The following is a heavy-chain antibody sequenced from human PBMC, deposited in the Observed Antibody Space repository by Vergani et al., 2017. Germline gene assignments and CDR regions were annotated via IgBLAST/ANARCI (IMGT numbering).Heavy chain of an antibody. CDR3: ARDPDIVVVPAGPYYYYCYGMDV. D-gene: IGHD2-2*01. CDR2: ISAYNGNT. Sequence: QVQLVQSGAEVKKPGASVKVSCKASGYTFTSYGISWVRQAPGQGLEWMGWISAYNGNTNYAQKLQGRVTMTTDTSTSTAYMELRSLRSDDTAVYYCARDPDIVVVPAGPYYYYCYGMDVWGQGTTVTVSS. CDR1: GYTFTSYG. J-gene: IGHJ6*02. V-gene: IGHV1-18*04.